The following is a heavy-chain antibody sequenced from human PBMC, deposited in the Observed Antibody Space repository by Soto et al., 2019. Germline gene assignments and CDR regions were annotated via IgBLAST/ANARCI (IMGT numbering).Heavy chain of an antibody. CDR2: INHSGST. J-gene: IGHJ6*02. V-gene: IGHV4-34*01. Sequence: KTSETLSLTCAVYGGSFSGYYWSWIRQPPGKGLEWIGEINHSGSTNYNPSLKSRVTISVDTSKNQFSLKLSSVTAADTAVYYCARGPTRGKNYYYYYGMDVWGQGTTVTVSS. CDR3: ARGPTRGKNYYYYYGMDV. CDR1: GGSFSGYY.